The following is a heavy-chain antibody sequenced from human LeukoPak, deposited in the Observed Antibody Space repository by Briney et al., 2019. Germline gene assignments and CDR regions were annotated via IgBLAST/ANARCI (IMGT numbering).Heavy chain of an antibody. CDR3: ASIGHCSGGRCYSQDY. Sequence: NPSQTLSLTCTVSGGSISSADHYWGWIRQSPGKGLKWIDYIYYSGSTYYSPSLKSRVTISLDTSKNQSSLKLTSVTAADTAVYYCASIGHCSGGRCYSQDYWGQGILVTVSS. V-gene: IGHV4-30-4*01. CDR2: IYYSGST. D-gene: IGHD2-15*01. CDR1: GGSISSADHY. J-gene: IGHJ4*02.